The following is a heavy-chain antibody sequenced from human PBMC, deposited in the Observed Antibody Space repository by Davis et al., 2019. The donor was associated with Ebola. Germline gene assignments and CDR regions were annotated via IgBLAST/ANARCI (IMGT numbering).Heavy chain of an antibody. Sequence: ASVKVSCKASGYSFSSYGINWVRQAPGQGLEWMGRINPSGGSTSYAQKFQGRVTMSRDTSTSTVYMDLSSLRSEDTAVFYCARSRGYGYDYFDYWGQGTLVTVSS. J-gene: IGHJ4*02. D-gene: IGHD5-18*01. CDR2: INPSGGST. CDR3: ARSRGYGYDYFDY. V-gene: IGHV1-46*01. CDR1: GYSFSSYG.